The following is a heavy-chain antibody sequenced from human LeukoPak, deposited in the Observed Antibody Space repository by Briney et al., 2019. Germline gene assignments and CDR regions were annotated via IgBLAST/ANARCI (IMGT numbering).Heavy chain of an antibody. CDR1: GFTFSTYW. Sequence: GGSLRLSCATSGFTFSTYWMNWVRQAPGKGLEWVAIVNPDGSDKYYVDSVKGRFTISKDNAKNSLYLQMNSLRAEDTALYHCARNNGMDVWGQGTTVIVSS. V-gene: IGHV3-7*03. J-gene: IGHJ6*02. CDR3: ARNNGMDV. CDR2: VNPDGSDK.